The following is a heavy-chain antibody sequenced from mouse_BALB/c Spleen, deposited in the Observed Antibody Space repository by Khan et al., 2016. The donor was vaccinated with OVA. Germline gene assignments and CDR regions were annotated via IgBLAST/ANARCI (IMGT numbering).Heavy chain of an antibody. J-gene: IGHJ3*01. Sequence: EVQLVESGGDLVKPGGSLKLSCAASGFTFSSYSMSWVRQTPDKRLEWVATIGSDGDYTYYQDSVKGRFTISRDNAKNTLYLQMSSLKSEDTAMYYCASHLTGSFAYWGQGTLVTVSA. V-gene: IGHV5-6*01. CDR1: GFTFSSYS. D-gene: IGHD4-1*01. CDR3: ASHLTGSFAY. CDR2: IGSDGDYT.